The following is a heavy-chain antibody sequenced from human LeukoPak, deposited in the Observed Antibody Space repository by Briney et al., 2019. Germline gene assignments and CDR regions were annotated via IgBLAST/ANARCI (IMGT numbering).Heavy chain of an antibody. CDR3: AKDSNLTKWLRFGYFDY. Sequence: PGGSLRLSCAASGFTFSSYGMHWVRQAPGKGLEWGAVISYDGSNKYYADSVKGRFTISRDNSKNTLYLQMNSLRAEDTAVYYCAKDSNLTKWLRFGYFDYWGQGTLVTVSS. D-gene: IGHD5-12*01. V-gene: IGHV3-30*18. CDR2: ISYDGSNK. CDR1: GFTFSSYG. J-gene: IGHJ4*02.